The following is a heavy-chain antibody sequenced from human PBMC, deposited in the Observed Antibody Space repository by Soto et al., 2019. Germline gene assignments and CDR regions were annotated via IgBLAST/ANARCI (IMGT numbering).Heavy chain of an antibody. CDR1: GGSISSSNW. CDR3: ARHAAYYYGSGSYYSGFYYYYGMDV. V-gene: IGHV4-39*01. Sequence: SETLSLTCAVSGGSISSSNWWSWVRQPPGKGLEWIGSIYYSGSTYYNPSLKSRVTISVDTSKNQFSLKLSSVTAADTAVYYCARHAAYYYGSGSYYSGFYYYYGMDVWGQGTTVTVSS. D-gene: IGHD3-10*01. J-gene: IGHJ6*02. CDR2: IYYSGST.